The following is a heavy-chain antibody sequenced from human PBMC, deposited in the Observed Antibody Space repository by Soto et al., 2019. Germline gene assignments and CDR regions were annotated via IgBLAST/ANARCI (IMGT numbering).Heavy chain of an antibody. D-gene: IGHD2-15*01. CDR2: VYYSGST. V-gene: IGHV4-39*01. CDR3: ARRGTTGYCSGDTCYAGSRDI. Sequence: SETISLTCFVSGGSIKVTTDYWAWIRQAPGKGLEWIGNVYYSGSTNYNPSLKSRVTISIDTSKNQFSLKLSSVVGADTAVYYCARRGTTGYCSGDTCYAGSRDIWGQGIMVTVS. J-gene: IGHJ3*02. CDR1: GGSIKVTTDY.